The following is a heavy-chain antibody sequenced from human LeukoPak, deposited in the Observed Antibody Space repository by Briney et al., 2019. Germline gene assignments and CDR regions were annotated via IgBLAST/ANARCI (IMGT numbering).Heavy chain of an antibody. J-gene: IGHJ4*02. Sequence: SETDSLTCAVYGGSFSGYCWSWIRQPPGKGLEWIGEINHSGSTNYNPSLKSRITISVDTSKNQFSLKLSSVTAADTAVYYCARGRRWLQDFDYWGQGTLVTVSS. CDR3: ARGRRWLQDFDY. D-gene: IGHD5-24*01. CDR1: GGSFSGYC. CDR2: INHSGST. V-gene: IGHV4-34*01.